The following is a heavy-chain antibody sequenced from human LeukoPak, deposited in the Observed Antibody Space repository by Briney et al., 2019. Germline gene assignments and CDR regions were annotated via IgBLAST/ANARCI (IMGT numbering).Heavy chain of an antibody. V-gene: IGHV3-74*01. CDR1: GFTFNTFW. CDR2: INSDGSST. D-gene: IGHD3-3*01. CDR3: ARVPFWARDSNYFDY. J-gene: IGHJ4*02. Sequence: PGGSLRLSCAASGFTFNTFWMHWVRQAPGKGLVWVSRINSDGSSTSYADSVKGRFTISRDNAKNTLYLQMNSLRAEDTAVYYCARVPFWARDSNYFDYWGQGTLVTVSS.